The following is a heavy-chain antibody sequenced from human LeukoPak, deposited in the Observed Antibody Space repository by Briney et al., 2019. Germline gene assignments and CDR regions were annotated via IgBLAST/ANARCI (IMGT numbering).Heavy chain of an antibody. D-gene: IGHD5-12*01. J-gene: IGHJ4*02. CDR3: ARAWLRLNPYFDY. CDR1: GYTFTSYG. V-gene: IGHV1-2*02. CDR2: INPNNGGT. Sequence: ASVKVSCKASGYTFTSYGISWVRQAPGQGLEWMGWINPNNGGTNYAQKFQGRVTMTGDTSISTAYMELSRLRSDDTAVYYCARAWLRLNPYFDYWGQGTLVTVSS.